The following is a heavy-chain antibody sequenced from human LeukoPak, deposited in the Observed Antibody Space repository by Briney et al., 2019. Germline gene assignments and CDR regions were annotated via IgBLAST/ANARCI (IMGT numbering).Heavy chain of an antibody. J-gene: IGHJ5*02. CDR2: IWYDGSDE. V-gene: IGHV3-33*06. CDR1: GFMFSTYG. Sequence: GRSLRLSCAASGFMFSTYGLHWVRQAPGKGLEWVALIWYDGSDEYYADSVKGRFTISRDNSKNTLYLQMNSLRAEDTAVYYCAKGGGGYCSGSSCSGGWFDPWSQGTLVTVSS. D-gene: IGHD2-2*01. CDR3: AKGGGGYCSGSSCSGGWFDP.